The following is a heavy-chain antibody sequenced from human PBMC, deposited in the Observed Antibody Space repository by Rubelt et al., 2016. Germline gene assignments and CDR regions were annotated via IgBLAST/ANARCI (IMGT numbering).Heavy chain of an antibody. CDR2: IYYSGST. CDR3: ARGRRYCSSTSCYGGGITGTNFDY. J-gene: IGHJ4*02. V-gene: IGHV4-59*09. D-gene: IGHD2-2*01. Sequence: RGWIGYIYYSGSTNYNPSLKSRVTISVDTSKNQFSLKLSSVTAADTAVYYCARGRRYCSSTSCYGGGITGTNFDYWGQGTLVTVSS.